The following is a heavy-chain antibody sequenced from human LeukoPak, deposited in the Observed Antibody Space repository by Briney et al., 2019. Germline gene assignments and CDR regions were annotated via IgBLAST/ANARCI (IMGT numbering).Heavy chain of an antibody. Sequence: PGGSLRLSCAASGFTFSSYAMNWVRQAPGKGLEGVSDISGSGDSAYYADSVKGRFTISRDNSKNTLYLQMSSLRAEDTAVYYCARVPYADFWSGGFDRWGQGTQVTVSS. CDR1: GFTFSSYA. V-gene: IGHV3-23*01. J-gene: IGHJ5*02. CDR3: ARVPYADFWSGGFDR. D-gene: IGHD3-3*01. CDR2: ISGSGDSA.